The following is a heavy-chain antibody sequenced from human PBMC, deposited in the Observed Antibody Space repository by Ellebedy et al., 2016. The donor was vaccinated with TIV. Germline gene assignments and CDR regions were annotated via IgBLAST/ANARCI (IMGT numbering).Heavy chain of an antibody. V-gene: IGHV4-4*07. CDR2: IKTSGNT. D-gene: IGHD1-26*01. CDR3: VRESGSYYKFDS. J-gene: IGHJ4*02. Sequence: SETLSLXXTVSGGFISIYSWTWIRQSAGKGLEWIGRIKTSGNTNYNPSLKSRVTMSVDTPKSQFSLKLTSVTAADTAVYYCVRESGSYYKFDSWGQGILVTVSS. CDR1: GGFISIYS.